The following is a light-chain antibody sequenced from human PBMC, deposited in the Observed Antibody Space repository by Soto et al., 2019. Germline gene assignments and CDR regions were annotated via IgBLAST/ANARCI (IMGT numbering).Light chain of an antibody. CDR2: DAS. Sequence: EIVLTQSPSILSVSTGERATLSCRASQSISRSLAWYQQKPGQAPRLLISDASTRATGIPARFSGSGSGTEFTLTISSLQSEDFALYYCHQYNSWPPGTFGQGTKVAIK. J-gene: IGKJ2*01. V-gene: IGKV3-15*01. CDR1: QSISRS. CDR3: HQYNSWPPGT.